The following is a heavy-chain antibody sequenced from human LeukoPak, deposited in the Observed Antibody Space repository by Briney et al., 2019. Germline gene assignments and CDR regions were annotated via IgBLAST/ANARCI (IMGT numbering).Heavy chain of an antibody. D-gene: IGHD3-22*01. V-gene: IGHV4-39*01. CDR1: GGSISSSSYY. CDR3: ARHAKEYYYDSSGYYGFFDY. Sequence: SETLSLTCTVSGGSISSSSYYWGWIREPPGKGLEWIGSINYSGSTYYNPSLKSRVTISVDTSKNQFSLKLSSVTAADTAVYYCARHAKEYYYDSSGYYGFFDYWGQGTLVTVSS. J-gene: IGHJ4*02. CDR2: INYSGST.